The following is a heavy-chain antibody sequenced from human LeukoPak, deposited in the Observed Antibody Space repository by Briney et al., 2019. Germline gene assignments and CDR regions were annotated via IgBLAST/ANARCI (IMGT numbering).Heavy chain of an antibody. Sequence: ASVKVSCKASEYTFTGYYMHWVRQAPGQGLEWMGWINPNSGGTNYAQKFQGRVTMTRDTSISTAYMELSRLRSDDTAVYYCAREFGGSYSAAFDIWGQGTMVTVSS. CDR2: INPNSGGT. D-gene: IGHD1-26*01. J-gene: IGHJ3*02. V-gene: IGHV1-2*02. CDR3: AREFGGSYSAAFDI. CDR1: EYTFTGYY.